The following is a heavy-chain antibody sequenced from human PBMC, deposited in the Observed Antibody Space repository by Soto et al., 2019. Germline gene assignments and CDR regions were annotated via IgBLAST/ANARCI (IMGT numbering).Heavy chain of an antibody. D-gene: IGHD6-13*01. CDR2: IYWDDDK. J-gene: IGHJ4*02. CDR1: GFSLSTSGLG. Sequence: QITLKESGPTLGKPTQTFTLACTFSGFSLSTSGLGVGWIRQPPGKALEWLALIYWDDDKRYTPSLKSRLTITKDTSKNQVVLTMTNMDPVDTATYYCAHYSSTSSFDYWGQGTLVTVSS. CDR3: AHYSSTSSFDY. V-gene: IGHV2-5*02.